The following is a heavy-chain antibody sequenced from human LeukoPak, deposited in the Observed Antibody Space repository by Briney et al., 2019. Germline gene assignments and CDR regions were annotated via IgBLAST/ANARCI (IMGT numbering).Heavy chain of an antibody. D-gene: IGHD1-26*01. CDR1: RFTFTRYW. CDR2: INYGGSEK. J-gene: IGHJ4*02. V-gene: IGHV3-7*04. Sequence: PGGSLRLSCAASRFTFTRYWMSWVRQAPGKGLEWVAHINYGGSEKYYIDSVKGRFTISRDNAKNSLYLQMYSVRDENTALYYCARVRVGGTNFFDSGGQGTLVSVSS. CDR3: ARVRVGGTNFFDS.